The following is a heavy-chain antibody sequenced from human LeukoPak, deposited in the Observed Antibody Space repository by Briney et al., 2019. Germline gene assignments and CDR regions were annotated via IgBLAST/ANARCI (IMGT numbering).Heavy chain of an antibody. CDR1: GASIRSGDYY. J-gene: IGHJ3*02. CDR2: IYDSGST. CDR3: ARDCSGGSCYGAFDI. Sequence: RTSETLSLTCTVSGASIRSGDYYWSWIRQPPGKGLEWIGYIYDSGSTYYNLSLKSRITISVDTSENRFSLKLSSVTATDTAVYYCARDCSGGSCYGAFDIWGQGTMVTVSS. D-gene: IGHD2-15*01. V-gene: IGHV4-30-4*01.